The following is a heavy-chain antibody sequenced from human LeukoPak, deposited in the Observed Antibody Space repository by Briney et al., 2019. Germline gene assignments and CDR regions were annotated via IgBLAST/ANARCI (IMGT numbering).Heavy chain of an antibody. CDR2: ISGSGGST. CDR3: ASVTGYSYGSIDY. CDR1: GFTFSSYA. Sequence: GGSLRLSCAASGFTFSSYAMSWVRQAPGKGLEWVSAISGSGGSTYYADSVKGRFTISRDNSKNTLYLQMNSLRAEDTAVYYCASVTGYSYGSIDYWGQGTLVTVSS. J-gene: IGHJ4*02. V-gene: IGHV3-23*01. D-gene: IGHD5-18*01.